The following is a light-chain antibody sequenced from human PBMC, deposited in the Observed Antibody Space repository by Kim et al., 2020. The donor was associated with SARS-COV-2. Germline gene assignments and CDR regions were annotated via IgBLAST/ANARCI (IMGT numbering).Light chain of an antibody. Sequence: SPGEGATLSCLASQSVSSRYLAWYQQRPGQAPSLFIYDAATRATGIPDRFSGSGSGTDFTLTISRLEPEDFAIYYCQQYESSPMTFGQGTRLEIK. V-gene: IGKV3-20*01. CDR2: DAA. CDR3: QQYESSPMT. CDR1: QSVSSRY. J-gene: IGKJ5*01.